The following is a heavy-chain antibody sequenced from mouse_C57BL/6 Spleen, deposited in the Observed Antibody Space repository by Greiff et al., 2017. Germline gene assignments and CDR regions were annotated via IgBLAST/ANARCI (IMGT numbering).Heavy chain of an antibody. Sequence: QVQLQQPGAELVRPGSSVKLSCKASGYTFTSYWMHWVKQRPIQGLEWIGNIDPSDSETHYNQKFKDKATLTVDKSSSTAYMQLSSLTSEDSAVYYGAREGGTVVATDYAMDYWGQGTSVTVSS. D-gene: IGHD1-1*01. CDR1: GYTFTSYW. V-gene: IGHV1-52*01. J-gene: IGHJ4*01. CDR2: IDPSDSET. CDR3: AREGGTVVATDYAMDY.